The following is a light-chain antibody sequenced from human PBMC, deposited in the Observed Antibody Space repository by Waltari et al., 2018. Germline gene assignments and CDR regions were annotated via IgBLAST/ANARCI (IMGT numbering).Light chain of an antibody. Sequence: SYVLTQPPSVSVAPGKTARITCGGHNIGSRSVHWYQQKPGQAPVLVIYFDTDRPSGIPERFSGSNSGNTATLTISRVEAGDEADYYCQVWDSTSAHQYVFGTGTKVTVL. J-gene: IGLJ1*01. CDR3: QVWDSTSAHQYV. V-gene: IGLV3-21*04. CDR1: NIGSRS. CDR2: FDT.